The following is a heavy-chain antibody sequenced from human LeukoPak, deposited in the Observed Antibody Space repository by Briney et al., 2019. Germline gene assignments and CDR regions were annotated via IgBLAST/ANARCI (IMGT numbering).Heavy chain of an antibody. CDR1: GFTVSSNY. Sequence: GGSLRLSCAASGFTVSSNYMSWVRQAPGKGLEWVSVIYSGGSTYYADSVKGRFTISRDNSKNTLYLQMNSLRAEDTAVYYCAKDGEYYDFWSGYPHYFDYWGQGTLVTVSS. D-gene: IGHD3-3*01. J-gene: IGHJ4*02. CDR3: AKDGEYYDFWSGYPHYFDY. V-gene: IGHV3-53*01. CDR2: IYSGGST.